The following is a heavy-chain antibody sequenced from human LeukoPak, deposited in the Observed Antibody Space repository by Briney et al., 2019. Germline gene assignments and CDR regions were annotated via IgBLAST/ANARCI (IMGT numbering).Heavy chain of an antibody. D-gene: IGHD2-2*01. CDR1: GYTFTSYG. Sequence: GASVKVSCKASGYTFTSYGISWVRQAPGQGLEWMGWISAYNGNTNYAQKLQGGVTMTTDTSTSTAYMELRSLRSDDTAVYYCAREAPDSRYCSSTSCYPYFDYWGQGTLVTVSS. J-gene: IGHJ4*02. CDR3: AREAPDSRYCSSTSCYPYFDY. V-gene: IGHV1-18*01. CDR2: ISAYNGNT.